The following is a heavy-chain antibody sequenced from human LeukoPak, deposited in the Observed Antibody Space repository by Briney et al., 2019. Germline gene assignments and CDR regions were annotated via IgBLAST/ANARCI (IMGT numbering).Heavy chain of an antibody. D-gene: IGHD3-22*01. CDR1: GFTFSSYS. J-gene: IGHJ4*02. CDR3: ARARDRITVIVVGY. Sequence: GGSLRLSCAASGFTFSSYSMNWVRQAPGKGLEWVSSISSSSSYIYYADSVKGRFTISRDNAKNSLYLQMNSLRAEDTAVYYCARARDRITVIVVGYWGQGTLVTVSS. V-gene: IGHV3-21*01. CDR2: ISSSSSYI.